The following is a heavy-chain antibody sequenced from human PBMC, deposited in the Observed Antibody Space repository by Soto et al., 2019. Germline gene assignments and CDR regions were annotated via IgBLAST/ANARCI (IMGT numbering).Heavy chain of an antibody. J-gene: IGHJ6*03. CDR2: IIPILDLP. Sequence: QVQLVQSGAEVKKPGSSVKVSCRASGGTFSNFTINWVRQAPGQGLEWMGRIIPILDLPTYAQKFQGRVTITADTSTGTAYMELSSLRSDDTAVYYCAREPPRPTGGYFYYYMDVWGTGTTVTVSS. D-gene: IGHD1-1*01. CDR3: AREPPRPTGGYFYYYMDV. V-gene: IGHV1-69*08. CDR1: GGTFSNFT.